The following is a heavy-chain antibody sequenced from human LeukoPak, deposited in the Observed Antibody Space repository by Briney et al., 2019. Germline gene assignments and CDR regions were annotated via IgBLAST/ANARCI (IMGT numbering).Heavy chain of an antibody. CDR3: ASNWNDGRGTPVYYYYMDV. D-gene: IGHD1-20*01. V-gene: IGHV4-61*02. Sequence: PSQTLSLTCTVSDGSISSGSYYWSWIRQPAGKGLEWIGRIYTSGSTNYNPSLKSRVTISVDTSKNQFSLKLSSVTAADTAVYYCASNWNDGRGTPVYYYYMDVWGKGTTVTVSS. CDR1: DGSISSGSYY. CDR2: IYTSGST. J-gene: IGHJ6*03.